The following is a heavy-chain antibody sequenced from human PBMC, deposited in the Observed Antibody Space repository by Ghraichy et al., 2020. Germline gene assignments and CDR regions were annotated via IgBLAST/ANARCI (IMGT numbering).Heavy chain of an antibody. V-gene: IGHV2-5*01. D-gene: IGHD3-3*01. CDR1: GFSISSNGVG. J-gene: IGHJ6*02. CDR2: TYWNDDK. Sequence: SGPTLVKPTQTLTLTCTLSGFSISSNGVGVGWIRQPPGKALEWLALTYWNDDKRYSPSLKSRLTITKDTTKNQVVLIITKMDPVDTATYYCAHSDLVDVWGQGTTVTVSS. CDR3: AHSDLVDV.